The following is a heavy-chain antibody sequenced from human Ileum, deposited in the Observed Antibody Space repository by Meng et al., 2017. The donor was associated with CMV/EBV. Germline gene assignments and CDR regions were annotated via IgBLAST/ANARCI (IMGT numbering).Heavy chain of an antibody. CDR3: ARWGNPNY. V-gene: IGHV4-34*01. CDR1: GGSFSGSY. Sequence: QVQLQQWGAGLLKPSETLSPTGAVQGGSFSGSYWSLMRQPPGKGLEWIGEINHSGSTNYNPSLKSRVTISVDTSKKQFSLNLNSVTAADTAVYYCARWGNPNYWGQGTLVTVSS. J-gene: IGHJ4*02. CDR2: INHSGST. D-gene: IGHD3-16*01.